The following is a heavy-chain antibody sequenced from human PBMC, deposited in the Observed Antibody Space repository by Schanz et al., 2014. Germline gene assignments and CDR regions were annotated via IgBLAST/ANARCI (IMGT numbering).Heavy chain of an antibody. Sequence: QVQLVQSGSELKKPGASVTVSCKASGYTFTNQAMNWLRQAPGQGLEWMGIIHSTGGTTSHAQKFQGRVTMTRDTSTSTVYMELSSLRSEDTAVYYCASALTTWGGMDVWGQGTTVTVSS. CDR3: ASALTTWGGMDV. J-gene: IGHJ6*02. D-gene: IGHD4-4*01. CDR2: IHSTGGTT. CDR1: GYTFTNQA. V-gene: IGHV1-46*01.